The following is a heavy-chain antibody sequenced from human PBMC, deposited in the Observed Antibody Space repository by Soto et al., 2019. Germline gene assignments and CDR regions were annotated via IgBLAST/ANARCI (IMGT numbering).Heavy chain of an antibody. Sequence: EVQLVESGGGLVQPGGSLRLSCAASGFTFSSYWMSWVRQAPGKGLEWVANIKQDGSEKYYVDSVKGRFTISRDNVKNSLYLQMNSLRAEDTAVYYCARAGVAYDILTGYYLNWFDPWGQGTLVTVSS. V-gene: IGHV3-7*01. D-gene: IGHD3-9*01. J-gene: IGHJ5*02. CDR1: GFTFSSYW. CDR2: IKQDGSEK. CDR3: ARAGVAYDILTGYYLNWFDP.